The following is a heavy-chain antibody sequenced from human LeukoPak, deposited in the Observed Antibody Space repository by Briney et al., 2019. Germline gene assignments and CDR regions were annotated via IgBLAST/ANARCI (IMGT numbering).Heavy chain of an antibody. CDR3: ARSPGVYYDFWSGYRNAFDI. CDR2: ISYDGSNK. D-gene: IGHD3-3*01. Sequence: PGRSLRLSCAASRFTFSSYAMHWVRQAPGKGLEWVAVISYDGSNKYYADSVKGRFTISRDNSKNTLYLQMNSLRAEDTAVYYCARSPGVYYDFWSGYRNAFDIWGQGTMVTVSS. V-gene: IGHV3-30*01. CDR1: RFTFSSYA. J-gene: IGHJ3*02.